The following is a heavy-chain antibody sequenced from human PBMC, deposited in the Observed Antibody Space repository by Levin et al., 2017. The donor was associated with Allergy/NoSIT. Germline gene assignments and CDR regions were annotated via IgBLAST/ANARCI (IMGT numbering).Heavy chain of an antibody. CDR3: ARSGNYAYDAFTF. J-gene: IGHJ3*01. Sequence: PSETLSLTCTVSGDSITSRSYFWGWIRQPPGKGLEWIGNTHYSGSTHYNSSLESRVTISVDTSKIQISLRLTSVTASDTAVYYCARSGNYAYDAFTFWGQETMVTVSS. V-gene: IGHV4-39*01. CDR2: THYSGST. D-gene: IGHD3-3*01. CDR1: GDSITSRSYF.